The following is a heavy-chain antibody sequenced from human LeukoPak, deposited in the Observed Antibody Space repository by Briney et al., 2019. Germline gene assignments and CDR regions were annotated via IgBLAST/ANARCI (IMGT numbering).Heavy chain of an antibody. J-gene: IGHJ4*02. Sequence: SETLSLTCSVSGYSISSGYYWTFIRQPPGKGLEWIGGIYHTGHTFYNPSLKSRVTISVDTSKNQFSLKLNSVTAADTAVYYCARVWIDSGIYYDDRGAFDYWGQGTLVTVSS. CDR1: GYSISSGYY. CDR2: IYHTGHT. CDR3: ARVWIDSGIYYDDRGAFDY. V-gene: IGHV4-38-2*02. D-gene: IGHD1-26*01.